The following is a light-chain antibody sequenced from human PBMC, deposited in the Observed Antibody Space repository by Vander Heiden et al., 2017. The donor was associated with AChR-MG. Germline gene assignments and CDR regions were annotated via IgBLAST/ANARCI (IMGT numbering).Light chain of an antibody. CDR1: SSNVGGNT. CDR3: AAWDDSRNGVV. CDR2: SNN. V-gene: IGLV1-44*01. J-gene: IGLJ2*01. Sequence: QPALTQPPSPPGTPGQGVTISCSGSSSNVGGNTLNWYQQLPGTAPKLLIYSNNTRPSGVPDRFSGSKSGTSASLAISGLQSEDEADYYCAAWDDSRNGVVFGGGTKLTVL.